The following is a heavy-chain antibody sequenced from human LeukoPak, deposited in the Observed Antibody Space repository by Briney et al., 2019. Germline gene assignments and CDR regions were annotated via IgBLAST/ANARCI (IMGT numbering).Heavy chain of an antibody. J-gene: IGHJ5*02. CDR1: GGSISSYY. CDR2: IYYSGST. Sequence: SETLSLTCTVSGGSISSYYWSWIRQPPGKGLEWIGYIYYSGSTNYNPSLKSRVTISVDTSKNQFSLKLSSVTAADTAVYYCARAHSYYDFWSGYYSTPNWFDPWGQGTLATVSS. CDR3: ARAHSYYDFWSGYYSTPNWFDP. V-gene: IGHV4-59*01. D-gene: IGHD3-3*01.